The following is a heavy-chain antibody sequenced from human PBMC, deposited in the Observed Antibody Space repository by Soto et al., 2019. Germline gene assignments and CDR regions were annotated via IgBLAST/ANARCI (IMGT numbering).Heavy chain of an antibody. J-gene: IGHJ5*02. Sequence: VQLVQSGAEVKKPGASVKVSCQASGYTFTSYGIAWVRQAPGQDLDWMGWISAYNGDTNYAQRLQGRVTMTTDTSTSTVYMELKSLKSDDTAVYYCARDQEYSTSGLYWFDLWGQGTLVTVSA. CDR2: ISAYNGDT. D-gene: IGHD6-6*01. V-gene: IGHV1-18*04. CDR3: ARDQEYSTSGLYWFDL. CDR1: GYTFTSYG.